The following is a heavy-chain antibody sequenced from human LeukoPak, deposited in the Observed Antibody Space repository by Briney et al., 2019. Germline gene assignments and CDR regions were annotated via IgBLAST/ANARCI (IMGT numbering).Heavy chain of an antibody. CDR1: GFTFSSYE. Sequence: PGGSLRLSCAASGFTFSSYEMTWVRQAPGKGLEWISYIKGSGSLIYYADSVKGRFTISRDNAKNSLSLQMNRLSAEDTAVYYCARFHLLRFGSLDVWGQGTAVISSS. CDR3: ARFHLLRFGSLDV. CDR2: IKGSGSLI. J-gene: IGHJ6*02. V-gene: IGHV3-48*03. D-gene: IGHD3-16*01.